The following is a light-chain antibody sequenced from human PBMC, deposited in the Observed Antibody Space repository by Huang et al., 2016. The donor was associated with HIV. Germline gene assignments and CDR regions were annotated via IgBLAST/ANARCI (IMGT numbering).Light chain of an antibody. CDR3: QQYNDWPIT. CDR2: GAS. V-gene: IGKV3D-15*01. J-gene: IGKJ3*01. Sequence: EIVMTQSPATLSVSPVERATLSCRTSQSVSSNVAWYQQKPGQAPRLLIYGASTRAAGSPARFRGSGSGTEFTLTISSPQSEDFALYYCQQYNDWPITFGPGTRVDIK. CDR1: QSVSSN.